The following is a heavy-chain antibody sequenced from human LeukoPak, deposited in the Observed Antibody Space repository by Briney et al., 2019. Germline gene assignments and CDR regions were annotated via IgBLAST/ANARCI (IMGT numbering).Heavy chain of an antibody. J-gene: IGHJ4*02. Sequence: GGSLRLSCAASGFTFSSYAMSWVRQAPGKGLEWVSAISGSGGSTYYADSVKGRFTISRDNSKNTLYLQMNSLRAEDTAVYYCAKTVRYSSSWYLGYWGQGTLVTVSS. V-gene: IGHV3-23*01. D-gene: IGHD6-13*01. CDR2: ISGSGGST. CDR3: AKTVRYSSSWYLGY. CDR1: GFTFSSYA.